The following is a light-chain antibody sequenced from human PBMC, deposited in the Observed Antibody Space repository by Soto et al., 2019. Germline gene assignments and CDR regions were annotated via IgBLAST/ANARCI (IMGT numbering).Light chain of an antibody. V-gene: IGKV3-15*01. CDR2: GAF. J-gene: IGKJ1*01. Sequence: EIVMTQSPATLSVSLGERATLSCRASQSVSSAIAWYQQKPGQAPRLVIYGAFTRATGIPARFSGSGSGTEFTLTISSLQSEDFAVYYCQQYNNWPPWTFGQGTKVDIK. CDR1: QSVSSA. CDR3: QQYNNWPPWT.